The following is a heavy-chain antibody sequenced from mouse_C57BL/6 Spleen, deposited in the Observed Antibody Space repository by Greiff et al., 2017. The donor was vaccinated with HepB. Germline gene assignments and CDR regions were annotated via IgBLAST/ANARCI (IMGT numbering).Heavy chain of an antibody. CDR3: AMRDDYGGPFAY. Sequence: EVKLVESGGGLVQPGESLKLSCESNEYEFPSHDMSWVRKTPEKRLELVAAINSDGGSTYYPDTMERRFIISRDNTKKTLYLQMSSLRSEDTALYYCAMRDDYGGPFAYWGQGTLVTVSA. CDR1: EYEFPSHD. V-gene: IGHV5-2*03. D-gene: IGHD2-4*01. CDR2: INSDGGST. J-gene: IGHJ3*01.